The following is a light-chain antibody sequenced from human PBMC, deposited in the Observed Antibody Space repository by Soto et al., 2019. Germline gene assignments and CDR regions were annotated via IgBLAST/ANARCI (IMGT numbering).Light chain of an antibody. CDR2: AAS. V-gene: IGKV1-39*01. J-gene: IGKJ3*01. CDR3: QESYNTLTFT. CDR1: QSISSY. Sequence: DIQITQSPSSLSASVGDRITNTCRASQSISSYLNWYQQKPGKAPKLLIYAASSLQSGVPSRFSGSGSGTDFTLTISSLQPEDFATYYCQESYNTLTFTLGPGTKVDIK.